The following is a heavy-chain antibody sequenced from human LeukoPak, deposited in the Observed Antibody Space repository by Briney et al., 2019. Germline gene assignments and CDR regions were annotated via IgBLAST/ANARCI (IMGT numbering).Heavy chain of an antibody. Sequence: GGSLRLSCAASGFTFSSYGMSWVRQAPGKGLEWVSAISGSGGSTYYADSVKGRFTISRDNSKNTLYLQMNSLRAEDTAVYYCARDFESRGCSSTSCYVAKRDYWGQGTLVTVSS. CDR3: ARDFESRGCSSTSCYVAKRDY. CDR1: GFTFSSYG. V-gene: IGHV3-23*01. D-gene: IGHD2-2*01. J-gene: IGHJ4*02. CDR2: ISGSGGST.